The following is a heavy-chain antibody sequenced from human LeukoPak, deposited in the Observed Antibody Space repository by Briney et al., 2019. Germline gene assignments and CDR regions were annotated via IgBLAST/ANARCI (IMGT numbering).Heavy chain of an antibody. CDR1: GGSISSGSYY. CDR3: ARESLGEVYFDY. Sequence: ASETLSLTCTVSGGSISSGSYYWTWIRQPAGKGLEWIGRIYTSGSTNYNPSLKSRVTISVDTSKNQFSLKLSSVTAADTAIYYCARESLGEVYFDYWGQGTLVTVS. J-gene: IGHJ4*02. D-gene: IGHD3-16*01. V-gene: IGHV4-61*02. CDR2: IYTSGST.